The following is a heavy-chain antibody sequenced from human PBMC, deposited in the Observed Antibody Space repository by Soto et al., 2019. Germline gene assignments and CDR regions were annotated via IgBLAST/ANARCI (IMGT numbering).Heavy chain of an antibody. Sequence: GGSLRLSCAASGFTFSSYSMNWVSQAPGKGLEWVSHISSSSTSIYYADSVKGRFTISRDNAKNSLYLQMNSLRDEDTAVYYCARTRTSSIAVAGYAFDIWGQGTMVTVSS. J-gene: IGHJ3*02. V-gene: IGHV3-48*02. D-gene: IGHD6-19*01. CDR2: ISSSSTSI. CDR3: ARTRTSSIAVAGYAFDI. CDR1: GFTFSSYS.